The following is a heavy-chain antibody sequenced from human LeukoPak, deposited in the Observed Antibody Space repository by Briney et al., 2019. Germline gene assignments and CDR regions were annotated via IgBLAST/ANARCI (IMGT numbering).Heavy chain of an antibody. CDR2: ISGSGGST. J-gene: IGHJ4*02. Sequence: GGSLRLSCAASGFTFSSYAMSWVRQAPGKGLEWVSAISGSGGSTYYADSVKGRFTISRDNSKNTLYLQMNSLRDEDTAVYYCARGTVVPAAIGYWGQGTLVTVSS. CDR1: GFTFSSYA. CDR3: ARGTVVPAAIGY. V-gene: IGHV3-23*01. D-gene: IGHD2-2*01.